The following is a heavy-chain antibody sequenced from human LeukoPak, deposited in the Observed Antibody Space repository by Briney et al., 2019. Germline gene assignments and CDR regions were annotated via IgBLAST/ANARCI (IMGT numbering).Heavy chain of an antibody. J-gene: IGHJ4*02. CDR3: ARLDGYNFGFDY. Sequence: GRSLRLSCAASGFTFSSYGMHWVRQAPGKGLEWVAVIWYDGSNKYYADSVKGRFTISRDNSKNTLYLQMNSPRAEDTAVYYCARLDGYNFGFDYWGQGTLVTVSS. CDR2: IWYDGSNK. V-gene: IGHV3-33*01. D-gene: IGHD5-12*01. CDR1: GFTFSSYG.